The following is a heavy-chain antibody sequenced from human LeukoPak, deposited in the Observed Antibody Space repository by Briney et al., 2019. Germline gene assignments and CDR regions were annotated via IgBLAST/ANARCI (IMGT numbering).Heavy chain of an antibody. J-gene: IGHJ1*01. CDR1: GYTFTGYY. CDR3: ARDFNYDSSAFQH. CDR2: INPNSGGT. V-gene: IGHV1-2*02. Sequence: ASVKVSCKASGYTFTGYYMHWVRQAPGQGLEWMGWINPNSGGTNYAQKFQGRVTMTRDTSISTAYMELSRLRSDDTAVYYCARDFNYDSSAFQHWGQGTLVTVSS. D-gene: IGHD3-22*01.